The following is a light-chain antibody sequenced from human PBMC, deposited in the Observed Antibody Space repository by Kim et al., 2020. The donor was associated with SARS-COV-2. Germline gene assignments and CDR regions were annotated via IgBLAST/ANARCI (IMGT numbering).Light chain of an antibody. CDR1: SGPIAATS. J-gene: IGLJ3*02. Sequence: GKTVTLSCTRSSGPIAATSVQWYQQRPGSAPTIVIFEDDKRPSGVSDRFSGSVDTSSNSASLTISGLVTEDESDYYCQSFASTSWVFGGGTQLTVL. CDR3: QSFASTSWV. V-gene: IGLV6-57*03. CDR2: EDD.